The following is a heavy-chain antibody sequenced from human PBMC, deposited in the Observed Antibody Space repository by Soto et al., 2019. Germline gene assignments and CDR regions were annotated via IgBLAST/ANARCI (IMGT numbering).Heavy chain of an antibody. J-gene: IGHJ4*02. CDR2: IYHSGST. CDR3: ARHDNGYSSGRLDY. D-gene: IGHD6-19*01. V-gene: IGHV4-30-2*01. CDR1: GGSISSGYYS. Sequence: SETLSLTCAVSGGSISSGYYSWSWIRQPPGKGLEWIGYIYHSGSTYYNPSLKSRVTISVDRSKNQFSLKLSSVTAADTAVYYCARHDNGYSSGRLDYWGQGTLVTVSS.